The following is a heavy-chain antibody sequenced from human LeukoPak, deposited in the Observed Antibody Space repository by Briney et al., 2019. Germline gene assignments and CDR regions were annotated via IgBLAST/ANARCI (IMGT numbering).Heavy chain of an antibody. Sequence: PGGSLRLSCAASGFTFSSYGMSWVRQAPGKGLEWVSYISSSSSTIYYADSVKGRFTISRDNAKNSLSLLMNSLRAEDTAVYYCARDLSSRGYTYGTPAFTFDIWGQGTMVTVSS. D-gene: IGHD5-18*01. CDR1: GFTFSSYG. CDR2: ISSSSSTI. V-gene: IGHV3-48*01. J-gene: IGHJ3*02. CDR3: ARDLSSRGYTYGTPAFTFDI.